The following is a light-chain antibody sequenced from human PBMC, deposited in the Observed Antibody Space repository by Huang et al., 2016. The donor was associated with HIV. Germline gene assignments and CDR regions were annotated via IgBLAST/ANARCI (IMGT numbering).Light chain of an antibody. Sequence: EIVMTQSPVTLSVSPGERATLSCRASQSVSSNLAWYQQKPGQAPRLLSYGASNRATGIPARFSGSGSGTEFTLTISSLQSEDFALYYCQHYNNWPYTFGQGTKLEIK. CDR2: GAS. CDR1: QSVSSN. J-gene: IGKJ2*01. V-gene: IGKV3-15*01. CDR3: QHYNNWPYT.